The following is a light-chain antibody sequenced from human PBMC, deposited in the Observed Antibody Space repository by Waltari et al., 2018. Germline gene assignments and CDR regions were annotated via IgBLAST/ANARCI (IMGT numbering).Light chain of an antibody. CDR3: CSYAGTYSRWV. J-gene: IGLJ3*02. Sequence: QSALTQPRSVSGSPGQSVTISCTGTSSDVGGYYYVSWFQQYPGKAPKLMMYDVSKRPSGVPDRFSGSKSGNTASLTISGLQAEDEADYHCCSYAGTYSRWVFGGGTRLTVL. CDR1: SSDVGGYYY. V-gene: IGLV2-11*01. CDR2: DVS.